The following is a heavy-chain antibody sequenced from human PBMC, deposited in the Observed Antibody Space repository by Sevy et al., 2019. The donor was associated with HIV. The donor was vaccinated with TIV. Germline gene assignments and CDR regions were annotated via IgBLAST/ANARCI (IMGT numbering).Heavy chain of an antibody. J-gene: IGHJ5*01. CDR1: GFTFRSFS. CDR3: ARDSARVIVPTAGFDS. CDR2: IWYDGRTK. D-gene: IGHD1-1*01. V-gene: IGHV3-33*01. Sequence: GSLRLSCSASGFTFRSFSMQWVRQAPGKGLEWVAAIWYDGRTKQYADSVKGRFTISRDNSKNMLNLEMNSLRAEDTALYFWARDSARVIVPTAGFDSWGQGTVVTVSS.